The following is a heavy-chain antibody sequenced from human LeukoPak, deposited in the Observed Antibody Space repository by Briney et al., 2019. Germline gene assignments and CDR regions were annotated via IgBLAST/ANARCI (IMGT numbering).Heavy chain of an antibody. CDR2: IKKDGSQK. Sequence: TGGSLRLSCAASGFTFSDCWMSWVRQAPGKGLEWVATIKKDGSQKYYVDSVKGRFTISRDNAKNSLYLQMNSLRAEDSAVYYCARYTRPFDYWGQGTLVTVSS. CDR1: GFTFSDCW. CDR3: ARYTRPFDY. D-gene: IGHD2-2*02. V-gene: IGHV3-7*01. J-gene: IGHJ4*02.